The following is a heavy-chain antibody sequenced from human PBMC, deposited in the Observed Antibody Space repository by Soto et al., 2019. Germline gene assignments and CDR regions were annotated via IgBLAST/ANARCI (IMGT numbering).Heavy chain of an antibody. CDR2: IYYSGST. CDR1: GGSISCGGYY. D-gene: IGHD6-19*01. V-gene: IGHV4-31*03. Sequence: TLSLTCTVSGGSISCGGYYWTWIRQHPGKGLEWIGYIYYSGSTYYNPSLKSRVTISVDTSKSQFSLKLSSVTAADTAVYYCARDFTDSSGPTLGMGVWGQGTTVT. J-gene: IGHJ6*02. CDR3: ARDFTDSSGPTLGMGV.